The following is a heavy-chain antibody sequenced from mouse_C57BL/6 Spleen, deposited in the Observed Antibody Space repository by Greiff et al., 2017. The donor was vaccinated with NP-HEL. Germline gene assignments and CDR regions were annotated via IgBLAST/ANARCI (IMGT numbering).Heavy chain of an antibody. J-gene: IGHJ3*01. V-gene: IGHV1-50*01. Sequence: QVQLQQPGAELVKPGASVKLSCKASGYTFTSYWMQWVKQRPGQGLEWIGEIDPSDSYTNYNQKFKGKATLTVDTSSSTAYMQLSSLTSEDSAVYYCARSFYDGYYWFACWGQGTLVTVAA. CDR1: GYTFTSYW. CDR3: ARSFYDGYYWFAC. D-gene: IGHD2-3*01. CDR2: IDPSDSYT.